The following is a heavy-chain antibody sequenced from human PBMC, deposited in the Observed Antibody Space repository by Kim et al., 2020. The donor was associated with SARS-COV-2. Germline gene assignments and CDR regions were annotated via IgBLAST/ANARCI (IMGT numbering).Heavy chain of an antibody. V-gene: IGHV4-34*01. Sequence: LKSRVTISVDTSKNQFSLKLSSVTAADTAVYYCARGVDIVVVVAATAFDYWGQGTLVTVSS. D-gene: IGHD2-15*01. J-gene: IGHJ4*02. CDR3: ARGVDIVVVVAATAFDY.